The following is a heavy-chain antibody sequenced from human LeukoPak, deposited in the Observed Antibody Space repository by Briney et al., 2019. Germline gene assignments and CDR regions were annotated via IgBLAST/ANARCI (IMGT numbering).Heavy chain of an antibody. V-gene: IGHV4-59*01. Sequence: PSETLSLTCTVSGGSISSYYWSWIRQPPGKGLEWIGYIYYSGSTNYNPSPKSRVTISVDTSKNQFSLKLSSVTAADTAVYYCARSGYSYGYYYFDYWGQGTLVTVSS. CDR2: IYYSGST. CDR1: GGSISSYY. D-gene: IGHD5-18*01. J-gene: IGHJ4*02. CDR3: ARSGYSYGYYYFDY.